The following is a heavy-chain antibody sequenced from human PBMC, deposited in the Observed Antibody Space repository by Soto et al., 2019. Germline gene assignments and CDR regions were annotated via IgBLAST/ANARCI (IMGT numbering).Heavy chain of an antibody. V-gene: IGHV3-30*18. CDR2: ISYDGSNK. Sequence: QPGGSLRLCCAASGFTFSSYGMHGVRQDPGKGLEWVAVISYDGSNKYYADSVKGRFTISRDNSKNTLYLQMNSLRAEDTAVYYCAKDSACGGDCYSPYYYGMDVWGQGTTVTVSS. CDR3: AKDSACGGDCYSPYYYGMDV. D-gene: IGHD2-21*02. J-gene: IGHJ6*02. CDR1: GFTFSSYG.